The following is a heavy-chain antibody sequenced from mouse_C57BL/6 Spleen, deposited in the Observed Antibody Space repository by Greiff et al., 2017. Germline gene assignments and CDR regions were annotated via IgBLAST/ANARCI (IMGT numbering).Heavy chain of an antibody. J-gene: IGHJ3*01. Sequence: EVHLVESEGGLVQPGSSMKLSCTASGFTFSDYYMAWVRQVPEKGLEWVANINYDGSSTYYLDSLKSRFIISRDNAKNILYLQMSSLKSEDTATYYCASVAAQATWFAYWGQGTLVTVSA. CDR2: INYDGSST. CDR1: GFTFSDYY. V-gene: IGHV5-16*01. CDR3: ASVAAQATWFAY. D-gene: IGHD3-2*02.